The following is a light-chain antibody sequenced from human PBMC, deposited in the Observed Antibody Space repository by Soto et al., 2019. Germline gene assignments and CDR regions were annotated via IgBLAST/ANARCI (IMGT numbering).Light chain of an antibody. CDR2: DAS. V-gene: IGKV3-11*01. J-gene: IGKJ4*01. CDR3: QQRSSCPLT. CDR1: QSVSIY. Sequence: EIVLTQSPATLSLSPGERATLSCRASQSVSIYLSWYQQKPGQAPRLLIYDASNRATGIPARFSGSGSGTDFTLTISSLEPEDCAVYYCQQRSSCPLTFGGGTKVEIK.